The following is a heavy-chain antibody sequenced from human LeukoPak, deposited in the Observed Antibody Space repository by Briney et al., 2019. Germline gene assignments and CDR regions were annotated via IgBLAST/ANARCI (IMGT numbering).Heavy chain of an antibody. V-gene: IGHV3-53*01. J-gene: IGHJ4*02. CDR1: GFTVSSNY. CDR2: IYSGSTT. Sequence: PGGSLRLSCAASGFTVSSNYMNWVRQAPGEGLEWVSLIYSGSTTNYADSVKGRFTISRDNSKNTLYLQMNSLRVEDTAVYYCAKGPRPGSSGYPNLDHWGQGTLVTVSS. CDR3: AKGPRPGSSGYPNLDH. D-gene: IGHD3-22*01.